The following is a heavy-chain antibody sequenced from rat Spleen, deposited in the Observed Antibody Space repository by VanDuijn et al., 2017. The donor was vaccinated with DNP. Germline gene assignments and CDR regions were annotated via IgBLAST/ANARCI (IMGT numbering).Heavy chain of an antibody. CDR2: IRIGDGKT. J-gene: IGHJ3*01. D-gene: IGHD5-1*01. CDR1: GFTFSNYG. V-gene: IGHV5S13*01. Sequence: EVQLVESGGGLVQPGRSLKLSCVASGFTFSNYGMAWVRQAPTKGLEWVASIRIGDGKTYYRDSVKGRFTISRDITKNTKYLQMDSLRSEDTATYYCTTGSGGWFAYWGQGTQVTVSS. CDR3: TTGSGGWFAY.